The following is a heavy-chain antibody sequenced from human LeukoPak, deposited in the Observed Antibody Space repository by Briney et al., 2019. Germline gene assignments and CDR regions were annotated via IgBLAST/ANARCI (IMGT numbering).Heavy chain of an antibody. D-gene: IGHD4-17*01. Sequence: GGSLRLSCSVSGFTFSRYAMHWVRQAPGQGLEYVSGISKNGGSTYYADSVKGRFTISRDNSKNTLILQMSSLRAEDTAVYYCARGGVTTMTLRDLWLDYWGQGTLVTVSS. V-gene: IGHV3-64*04. CDR1: GFTFSRYA. CDR2: ISKNGGST. J-gene: IGHJ4*02. CDR3: ARGGVTTMTLRDLWLDY.